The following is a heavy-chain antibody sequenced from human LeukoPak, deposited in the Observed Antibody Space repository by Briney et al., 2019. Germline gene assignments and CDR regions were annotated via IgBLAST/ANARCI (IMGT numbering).Heavy chain of an antibody. Sequence: GASVKVSCKASGGTFSSYAISWVRQAPGQGLEWMGGIIPVFGAANYAQKFQGRVTITADESTSTAYMELSSLRSEDTAVYYCALKGQQLVRAPFDYWGQGTLVTVSS. J-gene: IGHJ4*02. D-gene: IGHD6-13*01. CDR1: GGTFSSYA. CDR2: IIPVFGAA. V-gene: IGHV1-69*13. CDR3: ALKGQQLVRAPFDY.